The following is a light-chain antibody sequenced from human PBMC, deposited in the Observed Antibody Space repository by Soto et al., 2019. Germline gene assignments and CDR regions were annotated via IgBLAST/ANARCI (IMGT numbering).Light chain of an antibody. CDR3: SSYTSSSTPYV. V-gene: IGLV2-14*01. Sequence: QSVLTQPASVSGSPGQSITISCTGTSIDVVGYNYVSWYQQHPGKAPKLMIYEVSNRPSGVSNRFSGSKSGNTAFLTISGLQAEDEADYYCSSYTSSSTPYVFGTGTKLTVL. CDR2: EVS. J-gene: IGLJ1*01. CDR1: SIDVVGYNY.